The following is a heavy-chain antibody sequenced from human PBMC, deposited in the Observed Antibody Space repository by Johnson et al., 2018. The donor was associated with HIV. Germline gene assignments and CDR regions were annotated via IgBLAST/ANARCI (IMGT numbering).Heavy chain of an antibody. CDR2: ISYDETYK. J-gene: IGHJ3*02. D-gene: IGHD1-1*01. Sequence: QVQLVESGGGVVQPGRSLRLSCAASAFTLTNYAIHCVRQAPGKGLEWVAIISYDETYKDYADSVKGRFTISRDNSKNTLSLQMHSLRIEDTAVYYCAREELDPAVFDSWGQGTMVTVAS. CDR3: AREELDPAVFDS. V-gene: IGHV3-30*04. CDR1: AFTLTNYA.